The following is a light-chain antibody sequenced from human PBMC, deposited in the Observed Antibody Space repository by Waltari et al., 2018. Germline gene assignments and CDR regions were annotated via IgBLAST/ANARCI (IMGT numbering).Light chain of an antibody. Sequence: DIQMTQSPSPLSASVVGRVTIPGRATENVKNNVTWYQQKPGKAPKVRIHKAFYLESGVPARFSGSGFGTECTLTISSLQPDDFATYYCQQYNFSPVIFGGGTRVDIK. CDR1: ENVKNN. J-gene: IGKJ4*01. CDR3: QQYNFSPVI. CDR2: KAF. V-gene: IGKV1-5*03.